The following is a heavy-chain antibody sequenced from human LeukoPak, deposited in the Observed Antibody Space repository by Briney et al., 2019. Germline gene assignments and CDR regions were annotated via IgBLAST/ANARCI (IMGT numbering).Heavy chain of an antibody. J-gene: IGHJ4*02. CDR1: GYTFTGYY. CDR2: INPNSGGT. CDR3: ARRSGIAVAGAYDY. Sequence: ASVKVSCKASGYTFTGYYMHWVRQAPGQGLEWMGWINPNSGGTNYAQKFQGRVTMTRDTSISTAYMELSRLRSDDTAVYYCARRSGIAVAGAYDYWGQGTLVTVSS. D-gene: IGHD6-19*01. V-gene: IGHV1-2*02.